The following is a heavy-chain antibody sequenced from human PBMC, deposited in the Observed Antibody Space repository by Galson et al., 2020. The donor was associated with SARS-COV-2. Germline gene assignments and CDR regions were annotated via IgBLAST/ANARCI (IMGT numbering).Heavy chain of an antibody. Sequence: GGSLRLSCAASGFTFSNYAMSWVRQAPGKGLEWVSGISGRGSRTFYADSVKGRFTISRDNSENTLYLQMNSLRADDTAVYYCAKDTESREYYFDYWGQGTLVTVSS. CDR1: GFTFSNYA. CDR3: AKDTESREYYFDY. CDR2: ISGRGSRT. J-gene: IGHJ4*02. D-gene: IGHD3-10*01. V-gene: IGHV3-23*01.